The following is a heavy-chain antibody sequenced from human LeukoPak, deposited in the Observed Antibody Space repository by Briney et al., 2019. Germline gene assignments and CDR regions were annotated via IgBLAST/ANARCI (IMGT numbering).Heavy chain of an antibody. CDR3: ARDQGNTAMALDY. CDR2: IIPIFGTA. J-gene: IGHJ4*02. CDR1: GGTFSSYA. Sequence: SVKVSCKASGGTFSSYAISWVRQAPGQGLEWLGGIIPIFGTANYAQKFQGRVTITADESTSTAYMELSSLRSEDTAVYYCARDQGNTAMALDYWGQGTLVTVSS. D-gene: IGHD5-18*01. V-gene: IGHV1-69*13.